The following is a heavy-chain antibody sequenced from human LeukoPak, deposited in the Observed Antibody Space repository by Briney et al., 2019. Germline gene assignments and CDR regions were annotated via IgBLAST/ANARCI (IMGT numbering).Heavy chain of an antibody. Sequence: ASVKVSCKASGYTFTSNYMHWVRQAPGQGLEWMGIINPSGGSTNYVQKFQGRVTMTRDTSTSTVYMELSSLRSEDTAMYYCAKDRGSGWDFDYWGQGTLVTVSS. CDR3: AKDRGSGWDFDY. D-gene: IGHD6-19*01. J-gene: IGHJ4*02. CDR2: INPSGGST. CDR1: GYTFTSNY. V-gene: IGHV1-46*01.